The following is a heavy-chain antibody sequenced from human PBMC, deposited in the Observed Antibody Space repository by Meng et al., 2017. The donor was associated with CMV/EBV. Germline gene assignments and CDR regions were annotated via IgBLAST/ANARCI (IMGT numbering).Heavy chain of an antibody. Sequence: GESLKISCAASGFTVSSNEMSWVRQAPGKGLEWVSSISGGSTYYADSRKGRFTISRDNSKNTLHLQMNSLRAEDTAVYCRPSLELKSISAAGGGWFDPWGQGTLVTVSS. D-gene: IGHD6-13*01. CDR3: PSLELKSISAAGGGWFDP. CDR2: ISGGST. V-gene: IGHV3-38-3*01. CDR1: GFTVSSNE. J-gene: IGHJ5*02.